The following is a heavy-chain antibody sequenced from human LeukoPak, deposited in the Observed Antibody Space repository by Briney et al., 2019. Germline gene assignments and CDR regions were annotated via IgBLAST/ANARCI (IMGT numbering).Heavy chain of an antibody. V-gene: IGHV4-39*02. CDR3: ARDGYCSSTSCYDAFDI. J-gene: IGHJ3*02. CDR1: GGSISSSSYY. CDR2: IYYSGST. Sequence: PSETLSLTCTVSGGSISSSSYYWGWIRQPPGKGLEWIGSIYYSGSTDYNPSLKSRVTISVDTSKNQFSLKLSSVTAADTAVYYCARDGYCSSTSCYDAFDIWGQGTMVTVSS. D-gene: IGHD2-2*03.